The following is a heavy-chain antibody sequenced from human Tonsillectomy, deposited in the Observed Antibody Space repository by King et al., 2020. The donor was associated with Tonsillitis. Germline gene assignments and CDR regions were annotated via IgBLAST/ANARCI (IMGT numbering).Heavy chain of an antibody. D-gene: IGHD3-22*01. CDR3: ATAFDTSGYFRAFDF. V-gene: IGHV1-24*01. Sequence: QLVESGAEGKKPGASVKVSCKVSGYTLTELSMHWVRQTPGKGLEWMGGLDPEDGETIYAQKFQGRVTMTEDTSTDTAYMELRSLRSEDTALYYCATAFDTSGYFRAFDFWGQGTMVTVSS. CDR1: GYTLTELS. J-gene: IGHJ3*01. CDR2: LDPEDGET.